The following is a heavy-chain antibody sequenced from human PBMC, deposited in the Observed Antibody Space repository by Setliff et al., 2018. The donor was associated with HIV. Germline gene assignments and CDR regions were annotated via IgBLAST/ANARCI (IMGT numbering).Heavy chain of an antibody. CDR2: VHHTGTT. Sequence: SETLSLTCTVSGLSVSSGGYYWSWIRQHPGKGLEWIGDVHHTGTTYLNPSLKSRITISVDTSKNQFSLKLGFVTAADTAVYHCARGESSTWDLAEHFQHWGHGTLVTVSS. V-gene: IGHV4-31*02. D-gene: IGHD2-2*01. CDR1: GLSVSSGGYY. CDR3: ARGESSTWDLAEHFQH. J-gene: IGHJ1*01.